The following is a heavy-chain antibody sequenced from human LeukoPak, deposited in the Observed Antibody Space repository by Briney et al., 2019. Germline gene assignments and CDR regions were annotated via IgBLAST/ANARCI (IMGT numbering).Heavy chain of an antibody. CDR1: GFAFSSYW. D-gene: IGHD3-3*01. J-gene: IGHJ4*02. Sequence: GGSLRLSCAASGFAFSSYWMSWVRQAPGKGLEWVANIKQDGSEKYYVDSVKGRFTISRDNAKNSLYLQMNSLRAEDTAVYYCARYPPNTIFGVVIIRKKNFDYWGQGTLVTVSS. V-gene: IGHV3-7*01. CDR3: ARYPPNTIFGVVIIRKKNFDY. CDR2: IKQDGSEK.